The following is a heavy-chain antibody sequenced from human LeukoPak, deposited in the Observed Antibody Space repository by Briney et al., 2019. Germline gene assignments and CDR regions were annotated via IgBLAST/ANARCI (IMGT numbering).Heavy chain of an antibody. CDR1: GFTFSTYA. CDR2: IPYDGSNK. Sequence: GGSLRLSCAASGFTFSTYAMHWVRQAPGKGLEGVAVIPYDGSNKYYADSVKGRFTISRENSKNRLYLQMNSLRAEDTAVYYCARAEGYGGELDSWGQGTLVTVSS. V-gene: IGHV3-30*04. J-gene: IGHJ4*02. CDR3: ARAEGYGGELDS. D-gene: IGHD4-23*01.